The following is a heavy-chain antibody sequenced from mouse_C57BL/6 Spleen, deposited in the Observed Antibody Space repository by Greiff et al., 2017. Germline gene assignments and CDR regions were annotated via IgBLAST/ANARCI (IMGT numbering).Heavy chain of an antibody. D-gene: IGHD2-4*01. Sequence: EVQLQQSGPELVKPGASVKMSCKASGYTFTDYNMHWVKQSHGKSLEWIGYINPNNGGTSYNQKFKGKATLTVNESSSTAYMELLSLTSEDSAVYYCAREDDYDDAMDYWGQGTSVTVSS. CDR3: AREDDYDDAMDY. J-gene: IGHJ4*01. CDR1: GYTFTDYN. CDR2: INPNNGGT. V-gene: IGHV1-22*01.